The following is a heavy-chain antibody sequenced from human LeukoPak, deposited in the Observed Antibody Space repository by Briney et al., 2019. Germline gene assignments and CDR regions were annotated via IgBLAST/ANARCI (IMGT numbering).Heavy chain of an antibody. CDR3: ARAGGITMIVVAQADFDY. J-gene: IGHJ4*02. CDR1: GYTFTSYD. D-gene: IGHD3-22*01. CDR2: MNPNSGNT. Sequence: ASVKVSCKASGYTFTSYDINWVRQATGQGLEWMGWMNPNSGNTGYAQKFQGRVTMTRNASISTAYMEVSSLKSEDSAVYYCARAGGITMIVVAQADFDYWGQGTLVTVSS. V-gene: IGHV1-8*01.